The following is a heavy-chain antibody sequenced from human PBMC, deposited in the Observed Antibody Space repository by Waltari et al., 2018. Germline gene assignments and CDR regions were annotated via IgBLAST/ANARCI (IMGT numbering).Heavy chain of an antibody. CDR2: ISSSSSYK. CDR3: ARDQKYGSGSYGY. Sequence: EVQLVESGGGLVKPGGSLRLSCAASGFTFSSYSMNWVRQAPGKGLAWVSTISSSSSYKYYADSVKGRFTISRDNAKNSRYLQMNSLRAEDTAVYYCARDQKYGSGSYGYWGQGTLVTVSS. J-gene: IGHJ4*02. CDR1: GFTFSSYS. D-gene: IGHD3-10*01. V-gene: IGHV3-21*01.